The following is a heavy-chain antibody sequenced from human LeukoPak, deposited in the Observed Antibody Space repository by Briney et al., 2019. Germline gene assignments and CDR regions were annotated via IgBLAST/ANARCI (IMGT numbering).Heavy chain of an antibody. CDR1: GFTLSSYA. Sequence: PGGSLRLSCVVSGFTLSSYAMSWVRQAPGKGLEWVAATSSSDSGKYHADSVRGRFTISRDNSKNTVYLQMNSLRAEDTAVYYCARVIMSSLYYYYMDVWGKGTTVTVSS. CDR3: ARVIMSSLYYYYMDV. D-gene: IGHD3-3*01. CDR2: TSSSDSGK. J-gene: IGHJ6*03. V-gene: IGHV3-23*01.